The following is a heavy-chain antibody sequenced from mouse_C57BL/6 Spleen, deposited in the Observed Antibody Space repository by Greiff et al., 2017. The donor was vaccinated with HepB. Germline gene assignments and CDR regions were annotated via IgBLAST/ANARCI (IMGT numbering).Heavy chain of an antibody. J-gene: IGHJ1*03. CDR1: GYTFTNYW. CDR3: ARTGYGSSYGYFDV. CDR2: IYPGGGYT. Sequence: QVQLKESGAELVRPGTSVKMSCKASGYTFTNYWIGWAKQRPGHGLEWIGDIYPGGGYTNYNAKFKGKATLTADKSSSTAYMQFSSLTSEDSAIYYCARTGYGSSYGYFDVWGTGTTVTVSS. V-gene: IGHV1-63*01. D-gene: IGHD1-1*01.